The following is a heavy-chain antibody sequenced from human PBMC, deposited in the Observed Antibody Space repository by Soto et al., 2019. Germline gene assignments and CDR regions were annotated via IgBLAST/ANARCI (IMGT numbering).Heavy chain of an antibody. CDR1: GFTFSTYS. Sequence: GGSLRLSCAASGFTFSTYSMNWVRQAPGKGLEWISYITSSSTTIYYADSVKGRFTISRDNAKNSLYLQMNSLRDEDTAVYYCARDNGLAGSFDPWGQGTLVTVSS. CDR2: ITSSSTTI. CDR3: ARDNGLAGSFDP. V-gene: IGHV3-48*02. J-gene: IGHJ5*02. D-gene: IGHD6-13*01.